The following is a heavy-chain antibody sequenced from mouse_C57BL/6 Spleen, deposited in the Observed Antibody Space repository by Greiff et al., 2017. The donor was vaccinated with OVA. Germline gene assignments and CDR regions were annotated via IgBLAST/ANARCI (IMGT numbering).Heavy chain of an antibody. D-gene: IGHD1-1*01. Sequence: QVQLQQSGAELVKPGASVTISCKASGYAFSSYWMNWVKQRPGKGLEWIGQIYPGDGDTNYNGKFKGKATLTADKSSSTAYMQLSSLTSEDSAVYCCAREGVITTGVAGFAYWGQGTLVTVSA. CDR3: AREGVITTGVAGFAY. V-gene: IGHV1-80*01. J-gene: IGHJ3*01. CDR2: IYPGDGDT. CDR1: GYAFSSYW.